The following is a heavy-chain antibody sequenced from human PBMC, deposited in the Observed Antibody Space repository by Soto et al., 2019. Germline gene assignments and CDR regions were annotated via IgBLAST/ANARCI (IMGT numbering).Heavy chain of an antibody. CDR3: AKDFQGVLADAFDI. V-gene: IGHV3-48*01. CDR2: ISSSSSTI. D-gene: IGHD3-3*01. J-gene: IGHJ3*02. Sequence: PWGSLRLSCAASGFTFSSYSMNWVRQAPGKGLEWVSYISSSSSTIYYADSVKGRFTISRDNAKNTLYLQMNSLRGEDTAVYYCAKDFQGVLADAFDIWGQGTMVTVSS. CDR1: GFTFSSYS.